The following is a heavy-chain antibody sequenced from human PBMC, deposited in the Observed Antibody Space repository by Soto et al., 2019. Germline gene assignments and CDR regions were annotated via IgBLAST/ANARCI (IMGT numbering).Heavy chain of an antibody. Sequence: PSETLSLTCTVSGDSISDYYWSWIRQPAGQGLEWLGRIYTSGSTYYNPSLKSRVTMSVDTSKNQLSLKLSSVTAADTAVYYCAGDQGYYYSGIDVWGQGTTVTVSS. CDR1: GDSISDYY. J-gene: IGHJ6*02. V-gene: IGHV4-4*07. CDR3: AGDQGYYYSGIDV. CDR2: IYTSGST.